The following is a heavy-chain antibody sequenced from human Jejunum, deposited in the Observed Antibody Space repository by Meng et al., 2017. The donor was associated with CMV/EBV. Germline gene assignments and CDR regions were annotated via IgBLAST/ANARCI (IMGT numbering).Heavy chain of an antibody. CDR2: INNDGGTT. J-gene: IGHJ3*02. CDR1: AFTFSDYW. CDR3: AREQSSSYAFDI. D-gene: IGHD6-6*01. Sequence: ASAFTFSDYWMHWVRQAPGKGVVWVSRINNDGGTTVYADSVKGRFTISRDNAKNTLSLQMNSLRGEDTAVYYCAREQSSSYAFDIWGQGTVVTVSS. V-gene: IGHV3-74*03.